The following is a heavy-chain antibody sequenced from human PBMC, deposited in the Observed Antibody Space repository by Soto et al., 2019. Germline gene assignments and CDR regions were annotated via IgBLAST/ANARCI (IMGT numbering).Heavy chain of an antibody. D-gene: IGHD3-22*01. J-gene: IGHJ4*02. Sequence: SENLSATSTVSGGSIGSYYWSWIRQPAGKGLEWIGRIYTSGSTNCNPSLKSRVTMSVDTSKNQFSLKLSSVTAADTAVYYCARDLIEGSGYYFDYWGQGTMVTVSS. CDR3: ARDLIEGSGYYFDY. V-gene: IGHV4-4*07. CDR2: IYTSGST. CDR1: GGSIGSYY.